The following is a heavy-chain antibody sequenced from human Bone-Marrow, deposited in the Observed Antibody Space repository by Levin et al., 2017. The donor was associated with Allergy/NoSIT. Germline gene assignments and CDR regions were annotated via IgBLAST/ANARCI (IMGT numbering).Heavy chain of an antibody. V-gene: IGHV1-2*02. Sequence: ASVKVSCKASGYTFTDYYMHWVRQAPGQGLEWVGWINPNSGGTNYAQRFQGRLTMTRDTSINTAYMALSSLTSDETALYYCARVGVGFDIWGQGTMVTVSS. CDR1: GYTFTDYY. CDR2: INPNSGGT. D-gene: IGHD3-3*01. CDR3: ARVGVGFDI. J-gene: IGHJ3*02.